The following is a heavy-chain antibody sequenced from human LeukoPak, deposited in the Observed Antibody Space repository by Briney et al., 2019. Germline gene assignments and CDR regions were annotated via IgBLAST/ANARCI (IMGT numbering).Heavy chain of an antibody. CDR1: GVSISSYY. CDR2: IYYSGST. V-gene: IGHV4-59*01. Sequence: SETLSLTCSVSGVSISSYYWSWIRQPPGKGLEWSGYIYYSGSTNYNPSLKSRVTISVDTSKNQFSLKLSSVTAADTAVDYGARTGHENAFDPWGQGTLVTVSS. CDR3: ARTGHENAFDP. J-gene: IGHJ5*02.